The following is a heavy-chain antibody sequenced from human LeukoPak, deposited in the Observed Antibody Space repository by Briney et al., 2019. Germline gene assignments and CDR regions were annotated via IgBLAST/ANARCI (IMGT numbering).Heavy chain of an antibody. CDR2: ISGSGGST. Sequence: GGSLRLSCAASGFTLGSYAMSWVRQAPGKGLEWVSAISGSGGSTYYADSVKGRFTISRDHSKNPLYLQVNRLRAQDTAVYYCAKDGVFGDRAMVLLFDYWGQGTLVTVSS. CDR1: GFTLGSYA. V-gene: IGHV3-23*01. CDR3: AKDGVFGDRAMVLLFDY. J-gene: IGHJ4*02. D-gene: IGHD5-18*01.